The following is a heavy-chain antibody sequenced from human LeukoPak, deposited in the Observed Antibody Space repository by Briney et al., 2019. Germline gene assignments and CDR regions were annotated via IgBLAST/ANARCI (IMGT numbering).Heavy chain of an antibody. J-gene: IGHJ6*04. CDR1: GGSISSYY. CDR3: ASAAAAGILDV. CDR2: IYYSGST. V-gene: IGHV4-59*01. Sequence: SETLPLTCTVSGGSISSYYWSWIRQPPGKGLEWIGYIYYSGSTNYNPSLKSRVTISVDTSKNQFSLKLSSVTAADTAVYYCASAAAAGILDVWGKGTTVTVSS. D-gene: IGHD6-13*01.